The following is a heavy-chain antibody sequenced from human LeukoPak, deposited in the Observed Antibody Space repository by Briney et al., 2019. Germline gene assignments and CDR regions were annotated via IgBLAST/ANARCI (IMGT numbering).Heavy chain of an antibody. CDR1: GFTFSNYA. D-gene: IGHD3-22*01. Sequence: QPGGSLRLSCSASGFTFSNYAMAWVRQAPGKGLEYVSAIVSNGDSTYYADSVKGRFTISRDNAKNTLYLQMSSLRPDDTAVYYCVNPGWYYDSSGYSYYYGMDVWGQGTTVTVSS. CDR2: IVSNGDST. V-gene: IGHV3-64D*09. J-gene: IGHJ6*02. CDR3: VNPGWYYDSSGYSYYYGMDV.